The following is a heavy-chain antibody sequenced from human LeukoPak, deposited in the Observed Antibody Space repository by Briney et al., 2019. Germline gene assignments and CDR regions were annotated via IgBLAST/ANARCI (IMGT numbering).Heavy chain of an antibody. J-gene: IGHJ6*03. Sequence: EASVKVSCKASGYTFTGYYMHWVRQAPGQGLEWMGWINPNSGGTNYAQKLQGRVTMTTDTSTSTAYMELRSLRSDDTAVYYCARSPGGPGSGSYWRVYYYYMDVWGKGTTVTISS. CDR3: ARSPGGPGSGSYWRVYYYYMDV. CDR2: INPNSGGT. CDR1: GYTFTGYY. D-gene: IGHD3-10*01. V-gene: IGHV1-2*02.